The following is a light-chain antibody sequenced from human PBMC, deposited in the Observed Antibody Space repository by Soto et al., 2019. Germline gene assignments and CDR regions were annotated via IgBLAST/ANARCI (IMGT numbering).Light chain of an antibody. J-gene: IGKJ2*03. Sequence: EIVLTQSPGTLSLSLGERATLSCRASQSVSSNYLAWYQQNPGQAPRLLIYGTSSRATGIPDRLSGSGSGTDFTVTISRLETEDFAVYYCQQYGNSPRYSFGQGTKLEIK. V-gene: IGKV3-20*01. CDR1: QSVSSNY. CDR2: GTS. CDR3: QQYGNSPRYS.